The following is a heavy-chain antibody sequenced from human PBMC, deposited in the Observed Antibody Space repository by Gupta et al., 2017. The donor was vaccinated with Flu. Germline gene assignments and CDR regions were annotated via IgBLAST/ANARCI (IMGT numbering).Heavy chain of an antibody. V-gene: IGHV3-23*01. J-gene: IGHJ5*02. CDR3: AKGRTAAGASYDL. CDR2: ISHSGGDR. Sequence: EVHLSESGGGLVQPGGSLRPSCAASGFTFNNYAMSWVRQAPGKGLEWVSGISHSGGDRQYAESVEGRFAISRDNSKDTLFLQMNSLRVEDTAVYFCAKGRTAAGASYDLWGQGTLVTVSS. CDR1: GFTFNNYA. D-gene: IGHD3-10*01.